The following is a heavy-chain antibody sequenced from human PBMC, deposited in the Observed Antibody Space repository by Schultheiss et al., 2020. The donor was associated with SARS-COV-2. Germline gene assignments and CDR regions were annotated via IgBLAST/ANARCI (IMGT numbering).Heavy chain of an antibody. Sequence: GGSLRLSCAASGFTFSSYAMSWVRQAPGKGLEWVSYISSSGSTIYYADSAKGRFTISRDNSKNTLYLQMNSLRAEDTAVYYCARDLGTWTRAIFWGQGTTVTVSS. CDR3: ARDLGTWTRAIF. J-gene: IGHJ6*02. CDR1: GFTFSSYA. D-gene: IGHD1-1*01. V-gene: IGHV3-48*01. CDR2: ISSSGSTI.